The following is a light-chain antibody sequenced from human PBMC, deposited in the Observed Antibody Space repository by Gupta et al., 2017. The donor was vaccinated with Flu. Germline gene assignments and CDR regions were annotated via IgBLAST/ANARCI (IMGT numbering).Light chain of an antibody. Sequence: QTATITCGGNNIGRKSVHWYQQRPGQAPVLFVYDDTDRPSGIPARFSGSNSGNTATLTIVRVEAGDEADYYCQVWDSSSDHPVIFGGGTNLAVL. CDR2: DDT. J-gene: IGLJ2*01. V-gene: IGLV3-21*02. CDR1: NIGRKS. CDR3: QVWDSSSDHPVI.